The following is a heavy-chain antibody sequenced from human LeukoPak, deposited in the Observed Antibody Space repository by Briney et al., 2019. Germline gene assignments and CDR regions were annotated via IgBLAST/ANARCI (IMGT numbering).Heavy chain of an antibody. Sequence: SETLSLTCTVSGGFISSYYWSWIRQPPGKGLEWIGYIYYSGSTNYNPSLKSRVTISIDTSKNQFSLKLSSVTAADTALYYCARVSGYNYGVDVFDIWGQGTMVTVSS. CDR3: ARVSGYNYGVDVFDI. J-gene: IGHJ3*02. CDR2: IYYSGST. V-gene: IGHV4-59*01. CDR1: GGFISSYY. D-gene: IGHD5-18*01.